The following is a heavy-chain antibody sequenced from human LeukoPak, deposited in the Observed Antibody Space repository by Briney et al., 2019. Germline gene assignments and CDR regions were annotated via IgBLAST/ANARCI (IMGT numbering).Heavy chain of an antibody. Sequence: GGSLRLSCAASGFTFSVYALSWVRQVPGKGLEWVSTISVSGDNTYYAESVKGRFTISRDNSKNTLYLQMNSLRAEDTAVYYCANTAITRWKDRIDYWGQGTLVTVSS. J-gene: IGHJ4*02. CDR1: GFTFSVYA. CDR3: ANTAITRWKDRIDY. V-gene: IGHV3-23*01. CDR2: ISVSGDNT. D-gene: IGHD3-10*01.